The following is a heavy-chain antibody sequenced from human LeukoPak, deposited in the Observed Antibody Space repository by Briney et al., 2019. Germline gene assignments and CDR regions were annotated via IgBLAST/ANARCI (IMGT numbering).Heavy chain of an antibody. CDR1: GGSISSSNW. CDR2: IYYSGST. D-gene: IGHD5-18*01. CDR3: ARDRPRLRGYSYGYYYYMDV. Sequence: SETLSLTCAVSGGSISSSNWWSWVRQPPGKGLEWIGSIYYSGSTYYNPSLKSRVTISVDTSKNQFSLKLSSVIAADTAVYYCARDRPRLRGYSYGYYYYMDVWGKGTTVTVSS. J-gene: IGHJ6*03. V-gene: IGHV4-4*02.